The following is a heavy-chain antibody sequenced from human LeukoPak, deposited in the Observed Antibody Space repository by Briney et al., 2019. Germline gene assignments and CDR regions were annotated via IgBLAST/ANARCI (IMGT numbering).Heavy chain of an antibody. V-gene: IGHV7-4-1*02. CDR3: ARIAAAGTDDY. CDR1: GYTFTSYA. CDR2: INTNTGNP. Sequence: ASVEVSCKASGYTFTSYAVNWVRQAPGQGLEWMGWINTNTGNPTYAQGFTGRFVFSLDTSVSTAYLQISSLKAEDTAVYYCARIAAAGTDDYWGQGALVTVSS. D-gene: IGHD6-13*01. J-gene: IGHJ4*02.